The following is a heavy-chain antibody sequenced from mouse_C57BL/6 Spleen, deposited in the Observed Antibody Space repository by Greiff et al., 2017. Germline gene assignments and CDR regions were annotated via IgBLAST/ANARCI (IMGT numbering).Heavy chain of an antibody. CDR3: ARRYYDYDGFAY. CDR1: GYTFTSYW. V-gene: IGHV1-7*01. D-gene: IGHD2-4*01. J-gene: IGHJ3*01. CDR2: INPSSGYT. Sequence: QVQLQQSGAELAKPGASVKLSCKASGYTFTSYWMNWVKQRPGQGLEWIGYINPSSGYTKYNQKFKDKATLTADKASSTAYMQLSSLTYEDSAVYYCARRYYDYDGFAYWGQGTLVTVSA.